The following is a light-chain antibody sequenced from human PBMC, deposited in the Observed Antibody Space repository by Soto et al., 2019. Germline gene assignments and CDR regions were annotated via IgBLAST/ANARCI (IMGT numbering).Light chain of an antibody. J-gene: IGKJ5*01. CDR2: WAS. CDR1: LSLLYSPNNRNY. CDR3: QQYSDLPMT. Sequence: DIVMTQSPDSLAVSLGERATINCKSSLSLLYSPNNRNYLAWYQQKAGQPPKLLIYWASTRESGVPDRFRGSGSETDFTLTISSLQAEDVAVYYCQQYSDLPMTFGQGTRLEI. V-gene: IGKV4-1*01.